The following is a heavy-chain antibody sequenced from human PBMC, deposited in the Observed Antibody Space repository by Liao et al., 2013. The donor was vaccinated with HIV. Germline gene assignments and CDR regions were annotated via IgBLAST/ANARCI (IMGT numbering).Heavy chain of an antibody. CDR3: ARDELGPGDSYNWFDP. CDR2: INHSGST. J-gene: IGHJ5*02. Sequence: QVQLQESGPGLVKPSETLSLTCAVYGGSFSGYYWSWIRQPPGKGLEWIGEINHSGSTNYNPSLKSRVTISVDTSKNQFSLRLNSVTAADTAMYYCARDELGPGDSYNWFDPWGQGTLVTVSS. V-gene: IGHV4-34*10. CDR1: GGSFSGYY. D-gene: IGHD5-18*01.